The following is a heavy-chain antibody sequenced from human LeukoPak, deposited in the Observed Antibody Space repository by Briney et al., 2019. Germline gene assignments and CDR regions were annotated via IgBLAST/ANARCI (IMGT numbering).Heavy chain of an antibody. J-gene: IGHJ6*03. CDR2: INHSGST. CDR1: GGPFSGYY. V-gene: IGHV4-34*01. CDR3: ARLTVTYYNYMDV. Sequence: SETLSLTCAVYGGPFSGYYWSWIRQPPGKGLEWIGEINHSGSTNYNPSLKSRVTISVDTSKNQFSLKLSSVTAADTAVYYCARLTVTYYNYMDVWGKGTTVTVSS. D-gene: IGHD4-11*01.